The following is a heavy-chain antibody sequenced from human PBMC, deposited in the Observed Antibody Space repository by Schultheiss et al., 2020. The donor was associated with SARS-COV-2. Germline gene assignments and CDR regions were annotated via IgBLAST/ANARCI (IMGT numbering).Heavy chain of an antibody. V-gene: IGHV1-2*06. Sequence: GGSLRLSCKASGYTFTGYYMHWVRQAPGQGLEWMGRINPNSGGTNYAQKFQGRVTMTRDTSISTAYMELSRLRSDDTAVYYCARVRSYDSSYYGMDVWGQGTTVTVSS. CDR3: ARVRSYDSSYYGMDV. D-gene: IGHD3-3*01. J-gene: IGHJ6*02. CDR1: GYTFTGYY. CDR2: INPNSGGT.